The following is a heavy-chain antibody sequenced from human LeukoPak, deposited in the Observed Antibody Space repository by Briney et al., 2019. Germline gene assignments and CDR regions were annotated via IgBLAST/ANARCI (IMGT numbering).Heavy chain of an antibody. J-gene: IGHJ5*02. CDR2: IYPGDSDT. CDR1: GYSFTSYW. CDR3: ATLPLGYCSSTSCLTWFDP. Sequence: ESLKISCKGSGYSFTSYWIGWVRQMPGKGLEWMGIIYPGDSDTRYSPSFQGQVTISADKSISTAYLQWSSLKASDTAMYYCATLPLGYCSSTSCLTWFDPWGQGTLVTVSS. D-gene: IGHD2-2*01. V-gene: IGHV5-51*01.